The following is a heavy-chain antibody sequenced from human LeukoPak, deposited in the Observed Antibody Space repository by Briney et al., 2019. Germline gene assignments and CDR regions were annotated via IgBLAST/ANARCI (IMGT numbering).Heavy chain of an antibody. V-gene: IGHV1-69*06. CDR3: ARDGGLGTRQNDAFDI. Sequence: GASVKVSCKASGGTFSSYAISWVRQAPGQGLEWMGGIIPIFGTANYAQKFQGRVTITADKSTSTAYMELSSLRSEDTAVYYCARDGGLGTRQNDAFDIWGQGTMVTVSS. J-gene: IGHJ3*02. D-gene: IGHD4-23*01. CDR1: GGTFSSYA. CDR2: IIPIFGTA.